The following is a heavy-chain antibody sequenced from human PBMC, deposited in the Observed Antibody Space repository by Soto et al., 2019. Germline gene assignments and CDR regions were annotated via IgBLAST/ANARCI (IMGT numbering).Heavy chain of an antibody. D-gene: IGHD3-3*01. Sequence: SVKVSCKASGGTFSSYAISWVRQAPGQGLEWMGGITPIFGTANYAQKFQGRATITADESTSTAYMELSSLRSEDTAVYYCARSPRYDFWSGYHNWFDPWGQGTLVPVYS. CDR3: ARSPRYDFWSGYHNWFDP. J-gene: IGHJ5*02. CDR1: GGTFSSYA. V-gene: IGHV1-69*13. CDR2: ITPIFGTA.